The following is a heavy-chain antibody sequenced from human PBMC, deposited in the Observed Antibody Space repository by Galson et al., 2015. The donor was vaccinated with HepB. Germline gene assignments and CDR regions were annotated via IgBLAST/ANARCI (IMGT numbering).Heavy chain of an antibody. CDR3: VHEFCTNGVCDNFNY. V-gene: IGHV3-30*03. D-gene: IGHD2-8*01. Sequence: SLRLSCATSGFTFRNYGMQWVRQAPGKGLEWVAVISNDGRAQFYADSVKGRITISRDNSKNTLDLQMRSLRPEDTALYYCVHEFCTNGVCDNFNYWGQGTLVTVSS. J-gene: IGHJ4*02. CDR1: GFTFRNYG. CDR2: ISNDGRAQ.